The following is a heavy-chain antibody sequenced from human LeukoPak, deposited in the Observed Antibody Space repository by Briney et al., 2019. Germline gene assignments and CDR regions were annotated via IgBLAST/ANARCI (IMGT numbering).Heavy chain of an antibody. J-gene: IGHJ6*03. Sequence: SSYYWGWVRQAPGKGLEWVANIKQDGSEKYYVDSVKGRFTISRDNAKNSLYLQMNSLRAEDTAVYYCARGRITILDYYMDVWGKGTTVTVSS. CDR2: IKQDGSEK. CDR3: ARGRITILDYYMDV. CDR1: SSYY. V-gene: IGHV3-7*04. D-gene: IGHD3-3*01.